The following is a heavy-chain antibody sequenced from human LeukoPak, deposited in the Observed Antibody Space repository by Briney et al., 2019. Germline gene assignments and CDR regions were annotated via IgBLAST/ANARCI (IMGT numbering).Heavy chain of an antibody. J-gene: IGHJ3*02. Sequence: PSETLSLTSTVSGGSLSSSSSYWGWIRQPPGKGLGWIGRIYYSGSTYYNPSLKSRVTISVDTSKNQFSLKLSSVTAADTAVYYCARQRIYIVGATKDAFDIWGQGTMVTVSS. CDR2: IYYSGST. V-gene: IGHV4-39*01. CDR1: GGSLSSSSSY. D-gene: IGHD1-26*01. CDR3: ARQRIYIVGATKDAFDI.